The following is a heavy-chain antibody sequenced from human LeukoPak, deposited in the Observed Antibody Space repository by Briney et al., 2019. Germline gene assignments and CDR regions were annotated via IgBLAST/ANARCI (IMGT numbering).Heavy chain of an antibody. J-gene: IGHJ4*02. CDR2: IRGKAAGWTT. D-gene: IGHD3-10*02. V-gene: IGHV3-49*04. CDR3: SRGLVRGVMNY. Sequence: GRSLRLSCTTSGFTFGDYAMNWVRQAPGEGLEWVGFIRGKAAGWTTDYAASVKGRFTISGDDSKSVAYLQMNSLRTEDTAVYYCSRGLVRGVMNYWGQGTLVTVSS. CDR1: GFTFGDYA.